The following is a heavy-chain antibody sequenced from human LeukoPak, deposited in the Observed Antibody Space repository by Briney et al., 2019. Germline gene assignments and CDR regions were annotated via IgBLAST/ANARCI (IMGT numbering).Heavy chain of an antibody. D-gene: IGHD3-22*01. CDR2: IIRIFRTA. V-gene: IGHV1-69*13. CDR3: ARALRYYSDSSGYAFDY. Sequence: ASVKVSCKASGGTFRSFAISWVRQAPGQGLEWMGGIIRIFRTANYAQKFQGRVTITADESTSTAYMELSSLRSEDTAVYYCARALRYYSDSSGYAFDYWGQGTLVTVSS. CDR1: GGTFRSFA. J-gene: IGHJ4*02.